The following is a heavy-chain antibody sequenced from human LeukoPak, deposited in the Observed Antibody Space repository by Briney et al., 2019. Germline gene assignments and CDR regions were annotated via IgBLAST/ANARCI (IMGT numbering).Heavy chain of an antibody. J-gene: IGHJ6*02. CDR3: ARDRLVRGVILYYGMDV. Sequence: GRSLRLSRAAAGSTFSDYYTSCIRQPPGKGLEWVTYSSNSGRTIYYPNSVKGRFTISRDNAKNSLYLQMSSLRAEDTAVYYCARDRLVRGVILYYGMDVWGQGTTVTVSS. CDR2: SSNSGRTI. CDR1: GSTFSDYY. V-gene: IGHV3-11*01. D-gene: IGHD3-10*01.